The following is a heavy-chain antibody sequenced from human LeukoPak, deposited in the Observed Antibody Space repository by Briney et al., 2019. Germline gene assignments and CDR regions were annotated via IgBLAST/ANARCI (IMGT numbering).Heavy chain of an antibody. CDR2: MYSGGST. CDR1: GFSVRDYY. CDR3: TRGDGSPNWYFDL. J-gene: IGHJ2*01. V-gene: IGHV3-53*04. D-gene: IGHD5-24*01. Sequence: GGSLRLSCAASGFSVRDYYMSWVRQAPGKGLEWVSLMYSGGSTYYADSVKGRFMMSRLSSKNTLFLQINSLRTDDTAVYYCTRGDGSPNWYFDLWGRGTLVTVSS.